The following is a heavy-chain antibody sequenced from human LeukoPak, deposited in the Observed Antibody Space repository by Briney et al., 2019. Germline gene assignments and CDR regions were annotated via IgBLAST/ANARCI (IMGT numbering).Heavy chain of an antibody. Sequence: GASVKVSCKVSGGIFSSYAIGWVRQAPGQGLEWMGGIIAIFGTVNYAQKLQGRVTMTTDTSASTAYMELRSLRSDDTAVYYCARGGRYCSGGSCYFDYWGQGTLVTVFS. CDR1: GGIFSSYA. V-gene: IGHV1-69*05. CDR2: IIAIFGTV. CDR3: ARGGRYCSGGSCYFDY. D-gene: IGHD2-15*01. J-gene: IGHJ4*02.